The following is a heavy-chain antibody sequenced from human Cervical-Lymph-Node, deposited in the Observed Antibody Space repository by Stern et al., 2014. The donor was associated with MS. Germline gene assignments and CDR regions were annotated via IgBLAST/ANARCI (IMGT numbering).Heavy chain of an antibody. Sequence: EVQLVESGAEVKKPGGSLKISCKGSGYSFTAYWIAWVRQMPGKGLEWLGTIYADDSDTRYSPSFQVQVSISASKSISTAYLHWSSLKASDTAMYYCARDYGAYAFDYWGQGTLVTVSS. CDR2: IYADDSDT. V-gene: IGHV5-51*01. CDR3: ARDYGAYAFDY. J-gene: IGHJ4*02. CDR1: GYSFTAYW. D-gene: IGHD4-17*01.